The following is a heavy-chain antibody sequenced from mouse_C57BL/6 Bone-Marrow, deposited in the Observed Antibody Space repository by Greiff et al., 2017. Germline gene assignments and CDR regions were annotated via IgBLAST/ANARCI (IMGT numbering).Heavy chain of an antibody. Sequence: VKLQQPGAELVKPGASVKLSCKASGYTFTSYWMHWVKQRPGQGLEWIGLIHPNSGSTTYNEKFKSKATLTVDKSSSTAYMQLSSLTSEDSAVEYCANYYGSRGGNYWGQGTTLTVSS. J-gene: IGHJ2*01. CDR3: ANYYGSRGGNY. CDR2: IHPNSGST. V-gene: IGHV1-64*01. D-gene: IGHD1-1*01. CDR1: GYTFTSYW.